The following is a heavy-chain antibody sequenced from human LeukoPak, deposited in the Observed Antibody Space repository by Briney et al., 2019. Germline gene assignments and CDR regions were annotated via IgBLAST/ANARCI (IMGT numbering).Heavy chain of an antibody. CDR1: GFTFSSYA. V-gene: IGHV3-23*01. J-gene: IGHJ6*03. Sequence: GGSLRLSCAASGFTFSSYAMSWVRQAPGKGLEWVSAISGSGGSTYYADSVKGRFTISRDNSKNTLYLQMNSLRAEDTAVYYCAKTSSPYYYYYMEVWGKGTTVTVSS. CDR2: ISGSGGST. CDR3: AKTSSPYYYYYMEV.